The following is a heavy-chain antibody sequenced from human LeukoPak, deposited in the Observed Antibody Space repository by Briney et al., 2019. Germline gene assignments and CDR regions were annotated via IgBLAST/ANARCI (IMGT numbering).Heavy chain of an antibody. CDR3: ARETTIFGVVIDY. Sequence: AGGSLRLSCEASGFTVSSNYMSWVRQAPGKGLEWVSVIYSGGSTYYADSVKGRFTISRDNSKNTLYLQMNSLRAEDTAVYYCARETTIFGVVIDYWGQGTLVTVSS. V-gene: IGHV3-66*02. D-gene: IGHD3-3*01. CDR2: IYSGGST. J-gene: IGHJ4*02. CDR1: GFTVSSNY.